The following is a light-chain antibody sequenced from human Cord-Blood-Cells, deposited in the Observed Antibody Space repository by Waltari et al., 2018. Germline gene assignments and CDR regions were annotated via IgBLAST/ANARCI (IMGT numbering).Light chain of an antibody. CDR3: CSYAGSYTNWV. CDR1: SSDVGGFNY. J-gene: IGLJ3*02. CDR2: DVR. Sequence: QSALTQPRSVSGSPGQSVTISCTGTSSDVGGFNYVSWYQQHPGKAPNLMIYDVRKRPSGVPDRFSGSKSGNTASLTISGLQAEDEADYYCCSYAGSYTNWVFGGGTKLTVL. V-gene: IGLV2-11*01.